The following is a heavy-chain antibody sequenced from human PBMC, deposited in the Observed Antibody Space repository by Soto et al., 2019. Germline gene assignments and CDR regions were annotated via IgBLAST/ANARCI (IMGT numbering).Heavy chain of an antibody. CDR1: GFTVDDYA. CDR2: ISWNSGSI. V-gene: IGHV3-9*01. Sequence: EVQLVESGGGLVQLGRSLRLSCAASGFTVDDYAMHWVRQAPGKGLEWVSGISWNSGSIGYADSVKGRFTISRDNAKNSLYLQMNSLRAEDTALYYCAKGSGYFGWFDPWGQGTLVTVSS. D-gene: IGHD1-26*01. CDR3: AKGSGYFGWFDP. J-gene: IGHJ5*02.